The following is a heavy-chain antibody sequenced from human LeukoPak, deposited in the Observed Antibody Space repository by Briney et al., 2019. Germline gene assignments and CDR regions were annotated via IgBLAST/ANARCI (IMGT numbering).Heavy chain of an antibody. D-gene: IGHD2-2*01. CDR2: IIPILGIA. Sequence: SVKVSCKASGGAFSSYTISWVRQAPGQGLEWMGRIIPILGIANYAQKFQGRVTITADKSTSTAYMELSSLRSEDTAVYYCARGLHIVVVPAASEADWFDPWGQGTLVTVSS. CDR1: GGAFSSYT. V-gene: IGHV1-69*02. J-gene: IGHJ5*02. CDR3: ARGLHIVVVPAASEADWFDP.